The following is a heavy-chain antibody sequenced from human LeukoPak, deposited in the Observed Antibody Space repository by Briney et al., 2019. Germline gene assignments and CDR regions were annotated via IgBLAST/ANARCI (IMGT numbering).Heavy chain of an antibody. Sequence: GGSLRLSCAASGFTFSSYGMSWVRQAPGKGLEWVSAISGSGNTTYYADSVKGRFTISRDNSKNTLFLQMNSLRAEDTAVYFCARRLVIPTAPDPVDFWGQGALVTVSS. J-gene: IGHJ4*02. V-gene: IGHV3-23*01. CDR2: ISGSGNTT. CDR1: GFTFSSYG. D-gene: IGHD2-2*01. CDR3: ARRLVIPTAPDPVDF.